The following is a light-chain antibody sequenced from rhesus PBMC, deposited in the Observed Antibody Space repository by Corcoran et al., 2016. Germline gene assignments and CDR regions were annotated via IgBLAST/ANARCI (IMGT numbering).Light chain of an antibody. CDR2: GAS. Sequence: QVILTQSPATLSLSPGERAILSCRASQSVSSALAWYQKKPGPAPRLPIYGASSRDTGIPDRFSGSGSWTEFTLTISNLEPEDFAIYYCQKYSTSPFTFGPGTKLDIK. V-gene: IGKV3-53*01. CDR3: QKYSTSPFT. J-gene: IGKJ3*01. CDR1: QSVSSA.